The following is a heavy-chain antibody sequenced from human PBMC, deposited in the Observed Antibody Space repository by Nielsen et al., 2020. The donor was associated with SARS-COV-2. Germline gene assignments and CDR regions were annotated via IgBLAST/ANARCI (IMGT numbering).Heavy chain of an antibody. Sequence: GESLKISCAASGFTFSSYEMNWVRQAPGKGLEWVSYISSSGSTIYYADSVKGRFTISRDNAKNSLYLQMNSLRAEDTAVYYCARRYSSSIFGYYYYGMDVWGQGTTVTVSS. CDR2: ISSSGSTI. J-gene: IGHJ6*02. D-gene: IGHD6-6*01. V-gene: IGHV3-48*03. CDR3: ARRYSSSIFGYYYYGMDV. CDR1: GFTFSSYE.